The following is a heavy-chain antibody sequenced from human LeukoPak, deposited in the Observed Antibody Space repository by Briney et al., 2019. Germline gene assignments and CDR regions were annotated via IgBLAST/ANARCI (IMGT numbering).Heavy chain of an antibody. CDR2: IYYSGST. D-gene: IGHD3-10*01. CDR3: VRSLGWPDNWFDP. CDR1: GGSISSYY. V-gene: IGHV4-59*01. J-gene: IGHJ5*02. Sequence: PSETLSLTCTVSGGSISSYYWSWIRQPPGKGLEWIGYIYYSGSTNYNPSLKSRVTISVDTSKNQFSLKLSSVTAADTAVYYCVRSLGWPDNWFDPWGQGTLVTVSS.